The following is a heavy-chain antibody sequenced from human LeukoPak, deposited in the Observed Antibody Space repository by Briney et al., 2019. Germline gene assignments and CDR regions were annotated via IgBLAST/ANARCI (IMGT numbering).Heavy chain of an antibody. V-gene: IGHV3-21*01. Sequence: GGSLRLSCAASGFTFSSYWMHWVRQAPGKGLEWVSSITSSSNYIYYADSVKGRFTISRDNAKNSLYLQMNSLRAEDTAVYYCARGGVYSSRGIDYWGQGTLVTVSS. CDR3: ARGGVYSSRGIDY. CDR1: GFTFSSYW. D-gene: IGHD6-13*01. J-gene: IGHJ4*02. CDR2: ITSSSNYI.